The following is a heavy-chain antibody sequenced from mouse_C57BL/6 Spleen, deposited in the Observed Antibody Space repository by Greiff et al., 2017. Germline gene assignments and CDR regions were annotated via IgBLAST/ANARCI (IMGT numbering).Heavy chain of an antibody. V-gene: IGHV7-3*01. CDR3: ARYPDGNYVGWYFDV. CDR1: GFTFTDYY. J-gene: IGHJ1*03. CDR2: IRNKANGYTT. Sequence: EVQLVESGGGLVQPGGSLSLSCAASGFTFTDYYMSWVRQPPGKALEWLGFIRNKANGYTTEYSASVKGRFTISRDNSQSFLYLQMKALRAEDSATYYCARYPDGNYVGWYFDVWGTGTTVTVSS. D-gene: IGHD2-1*01.